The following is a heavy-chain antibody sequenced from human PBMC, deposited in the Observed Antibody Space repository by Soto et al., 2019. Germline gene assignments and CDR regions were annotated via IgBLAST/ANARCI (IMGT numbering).Heavy chain of an antibody. CDR2: ISPYNGNT. CDR3: ARDTIGPPNSRHVFDY. D-gene: IGHD7-27*01. CDR1: GYTFTSYG. V-gene: IGHV1-18*01. J-gene: IGHJ4*02. Sequence: QVQLVQSGAEVKKPGASVKVSCKASGYTFTSYGISWVRQAPGQGLEWMGWISPYNGNTKYAQKRQGRVTMTTXTXTXXAYMELRSLRSDDTAVYYCARDTIGPPNSRHVFDYWGQGTLVTVSS.